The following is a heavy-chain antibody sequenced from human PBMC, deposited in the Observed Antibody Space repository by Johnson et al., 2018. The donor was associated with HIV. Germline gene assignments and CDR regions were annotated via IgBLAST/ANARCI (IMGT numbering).Heavy chain of an antibody. J-gene: IGHJ3*02. Sequence: QVQLVESGGGVVQPGRSLRLSCAASGFTFSSYAMHWVRQAPGKGLEWVAVISYDGSNKYYADSVKGRLTISRNNSKNTLYLQMNSLRAEDRAVYYCATIDAFDIWDQGTMVTVSS. CDR2: ISYDGSNK. CDR3: ATIDAFDI. CDR1: GFTFSSYA. V-gene: IGHV3-30*04.